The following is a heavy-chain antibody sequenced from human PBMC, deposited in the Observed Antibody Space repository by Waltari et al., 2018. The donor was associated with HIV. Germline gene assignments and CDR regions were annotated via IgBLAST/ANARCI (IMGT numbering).Heavy chain of an antibody. CDR1: GYSSTRPN. V-gene: IGHV1-2*06. CDR2: INPKSGVT. CDR3: ARGYFQNDLRGLFDL. J-gene: IGHJ2*01. Sequence: QVHLVQSGAEVKKTGASVIVPGEASGYSSTRPNIHWVRQAPGHGLEWMGRINPKSGVTHYPQKFQGRVTMARDTANSTAYMDLTRLTSDDTAVYYCARGYFQNDLRGLFDLWGRGTLVTVSS. D-gene: IGHD1-26*01.